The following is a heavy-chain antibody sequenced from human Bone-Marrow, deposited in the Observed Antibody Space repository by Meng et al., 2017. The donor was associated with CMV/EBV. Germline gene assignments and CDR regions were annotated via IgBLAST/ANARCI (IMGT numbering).Heavy chain of an antibody. J-gene: IGHJ5*02. CDR3: VRDGGPGIAVAGLGWFDP. CDR2: IGSSGSNI. D-gene: IGHD6-19*01. V-gene: IGHV3-48*03. Sequence: GGSLRLSCAASGFIFSSYEMNWVRQAPGKGLEWVSYIGSSGSNIYYADSVKGRFTISRDNTKKSLYLQMNSLRAEDTAVYYCVRDGGPGIAVAGLGWFDPWGQGTLVTVSS. CDR1: GFIFSSYE.